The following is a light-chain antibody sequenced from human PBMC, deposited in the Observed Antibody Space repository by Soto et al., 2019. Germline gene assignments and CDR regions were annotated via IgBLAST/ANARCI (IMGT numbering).Light chain of an antibody. Sequence: PGERATLSCRASQSVSSYLAWYQQKPGQAPRLLIYDASNRATGIPARFSGSGSGTDFTLTISSLEPEDFAVYYCQQRSNWPPYTFDQGTKLEIK. CDR2: DAS. CDR3: QQRSNWPPYT. CDR1: QSVSSY. V-gene: IGKV3-11*01. J-gene: IGKJ2*01.